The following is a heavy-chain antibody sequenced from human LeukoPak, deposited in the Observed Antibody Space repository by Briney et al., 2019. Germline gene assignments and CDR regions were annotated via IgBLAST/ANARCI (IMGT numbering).Heavy chain of an antibody. CDR2: INPNSGGT. D-gene: IGHD3-22*01. V-gene: IGHV1-2*06. J-gene: IGHJ3*02. CDR3: ARLPANYYDSSGYAFDI. CDR1: GGTFSSYA. Sequence: ASVKVSCKASGGTFSSYAISWVRQAPGQGLEWMGRINPNSGGTNYAQKFQGRVTMTRDTSISIAYMELSRLRSDDTAVYYCARLPANYYDSSGYAFDIWGQGTMVTVSS.